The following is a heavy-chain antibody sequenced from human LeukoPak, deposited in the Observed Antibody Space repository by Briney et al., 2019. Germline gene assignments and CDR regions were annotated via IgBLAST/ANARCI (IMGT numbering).Heavy chain of an antibody. CDR2: ISYDGSNK. D-gene: IGHD2-15*01. J-gene: IGHJ4*02. V-gene: IGHV3-30*01. CDR3: ARLCSGGSCYEDY. Sequence: GRSLRLSCAASGFTFSSYAMHWVRQAPGKGLEWVAVISYDGSNKYYADSVKGRFTISRDNSKNTLYLQMNSLSAEDTAVYYCARLCSGGSCYEDYWGQGTLVTVSS. CDR1: GFTFSSYA.